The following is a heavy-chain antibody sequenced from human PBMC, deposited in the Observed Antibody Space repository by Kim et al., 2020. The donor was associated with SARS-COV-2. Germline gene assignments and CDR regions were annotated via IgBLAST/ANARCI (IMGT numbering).Heavy chain of an antibody. J-gene: IGHJ5*02. CDR3: ARETGYSSSWYGFIGWFDP. D-gene: IGHD6-13*01. CDR2: INTNTGNP. CDR1: GYTFTSYA. V-gene: IGHV7-4-1*02. Sequence: ASVKVSCKASGYTFTSYAMNWVRQAPGQGLEWMGWINTNTGNPTYAQGFTGRFVFSLDTSVSTAYLQISSLKAEDTAVYYCARETGYSSSWYGFIGWFDPWGQGTLVTVSS.